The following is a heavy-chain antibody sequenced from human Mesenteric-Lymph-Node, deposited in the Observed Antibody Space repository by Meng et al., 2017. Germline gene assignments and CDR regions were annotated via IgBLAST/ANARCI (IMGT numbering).Heavy chain of an antibody. V-gene: IGHV4-34*01. Sequence: SQTLSLTCAVYGGSFSGYYWSWIRQPPGKGLEWIGEINHSGSTNYNPSLKSRVTISVDTSKNQFSLKLSSVTAADTAVYYCAREIGARSGYIYWSQGTLVTVSS. CDR1: GGSFSGYY. D-gene: IGHD3-10*01. CDR3: AREIGARSGYIY. J-gene: IGHJ4*02. CDR2: INHSGST.